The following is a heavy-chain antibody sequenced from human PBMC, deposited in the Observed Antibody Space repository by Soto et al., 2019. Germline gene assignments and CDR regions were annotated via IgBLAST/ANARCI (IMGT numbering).Heavy chain of an antibody. CDR1: GDSVSTGPSF. D-gene: IGHD5-18*01. Sequence: VQLQESGPGLVTPSETLSLTCTGSGDSVSTGPSFWSWIRQPPGKGLECIAYIYNSETTYYNPSLRSRVTISVATSNNQFSLKLSAVTAADPGVYYCARGRGYGYGIDYWGQGTLVSVSS. CDR3: ARGRGYGYGIDY. CDR2: IYNSETT. V-gene: IGHV4-61*01. J-gene: IGHJ4*02.